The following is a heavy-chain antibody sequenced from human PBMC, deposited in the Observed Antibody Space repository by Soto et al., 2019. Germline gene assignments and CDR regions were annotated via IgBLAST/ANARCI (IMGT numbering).Heavy chain of an antibody. Sequence: EVQLVESGGDLVQPGRSLRLSCAASGFTFGDYAMHWVRQGPGKGLEWVSGITWNGDIIGYADSVKGRFTISRDNAKNSVHLQMNSLRAEDTALYYCAKDVRLYDYGMDVWGQGTTVTVS. D-gene: IGHD3-3*01. CDR2: ITWNGDII. V-gene: IGHV3-9*01. CDR3: AKDVRLYDYGMDV. CDR1: GFTFGDYA. J-gene: IGHJ6*02.